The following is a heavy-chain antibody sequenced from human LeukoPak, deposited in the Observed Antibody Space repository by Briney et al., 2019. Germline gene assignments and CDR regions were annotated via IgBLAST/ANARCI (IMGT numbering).Heavy chain of an antibody. V-gene: IGHV3-23*01. J-gene: IGHJ4*02. CDR2: ISGSGGST. Sequence: GGSLRLSCAASGFTFSSYAMSWVRQAPGKGLEWVSAISGSGGSTYYADSVKGRFTISRDNSKNTLYLQVNSLRAEDTAVYYCAKETNVNYYDSSGASYWGQGTLVTVSS. CDR3: AKETNVNYYDSSGASY. CDR1: GFTFSSYA. D-gene: IGHD3-22*01.